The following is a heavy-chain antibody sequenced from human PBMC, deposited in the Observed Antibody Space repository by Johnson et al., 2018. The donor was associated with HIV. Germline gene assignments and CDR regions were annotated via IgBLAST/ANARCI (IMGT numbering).Heavy chain of an antibody. CDR1: GFILRNYG. J-gene: IGHJ3*02. V-gene: IGHV3-7*03. D-gene: IGHD5-18*01. CDR2: IKQDGSEK. Sequence: EQLVESGGGLVQPGGSLRLSCAVSGFILRNYGIHWVRQAPGKGLEWVANIKQDGSEKYYVDSVKGRFTISRDNAKNSLYLQMNSLRAEDTALYYCARVKGYGIPNAFDIWGQGTMGTVSS. CDR3: ARVKGYGIPNAFDI.